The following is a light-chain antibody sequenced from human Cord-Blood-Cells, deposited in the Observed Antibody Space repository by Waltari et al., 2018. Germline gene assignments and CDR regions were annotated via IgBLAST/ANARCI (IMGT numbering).Light chain of an antibody. V-gene: IGLV2-14*01. CDR1: SSDVGGYNH. CDR2: DVS. J-gene: IGLJ1*01. Sequence: QSALTQPASVSGSPGQSITISCTGTSSDVGGYNHVSWYQQHPGKAPKLMIYDVSKRPSGVSNRFSGSKSGNTASLTISGLQAKDEADYYCSSYTSSSTYVFGTGTKVTVL. CDR3: SSYTSSSTYV.